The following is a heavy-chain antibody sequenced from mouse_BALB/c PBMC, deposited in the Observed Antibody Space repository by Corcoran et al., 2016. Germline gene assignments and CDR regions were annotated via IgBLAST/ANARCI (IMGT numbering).Heavy chain of an antibody. CDR3: ARLYPGIAMDY. V-gene: IGHV1S136*01. J-gene: IGHJ4*01. CDR2: INPYNDGT. Sequence: EDQLQQFGPELVKPGASVKMSCKASGYTFTSYVMHWVKQKPGQGLEWIGYINPYNDGTKYNEKFKGKATLTSDKSSSTAYMELSSLTSEDSAVYYCARLYPGIAMDYWGQGTSVTVSS. CDR1: GYTFTSYV.